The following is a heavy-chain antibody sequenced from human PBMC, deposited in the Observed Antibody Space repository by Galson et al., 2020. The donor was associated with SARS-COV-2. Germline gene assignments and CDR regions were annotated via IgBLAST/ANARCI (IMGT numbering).Heavy chain of an antibody. CDR2: IYPGDSET. CDR3: ARHGMAGTLGIAY. CDR1: GYTFTNYW. J-gene: IGHJ4*02. D-gene: IGHD6-19*01. V-gene: IGHV5-51*01. Sequence: GESLKISCKGSGYTFTNYWIGWVRQMPGKGLEWMGIIYPGDSETRYSPSLQGQVTISADTSISTAYLQWGSLRASDTAIYYCARHGMAGTLGIAYWGQGTQVTVSS.